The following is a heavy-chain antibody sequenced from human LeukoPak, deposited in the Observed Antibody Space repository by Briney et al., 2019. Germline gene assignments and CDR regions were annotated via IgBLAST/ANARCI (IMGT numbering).Heavy chain of an antibody. Sequence: PGGSLRLSCAASGFTFSSYEMNWVRQAPGKGLEWVSYISSSGSTIYYADSVKGRFTISRDNAKNSLYLQMNSLRAEDTAVYYCARDSSSWSGYGGAFDIWGQGTMVTVSS. CDR3: ARDSSSWSGYGGAFDI. CDR1: GFTFSSYE. J-gene: IGHJ3*02. V-gene: IGHV3-48*03. D-gene: IGHD3-3*01. CDR2: ISSSGSTI.